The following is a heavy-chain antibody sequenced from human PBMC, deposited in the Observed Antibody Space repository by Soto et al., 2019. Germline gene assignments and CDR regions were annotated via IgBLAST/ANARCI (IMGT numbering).Heavy chain of an antibody. Sequence: PGESLKISCKGSGYSFTSYWIGWVRQMPGKGLEWMGIIYPGDSDTRYSPSFQGQVTISADKSISTAYLQWSSLKASDTAMYYCASTTLYNWNSRHTTNYGMDVWGQGTTVTVSS. CDR1: GYSFTSYW. D-gene: IGHD1-7*01. V-gene: IGHV5-51*01. CDR2: IYPGDSDT. J-gene: IGHJ6*02. CDR3: ASTTLYNWNSRHTTNYGMDV.